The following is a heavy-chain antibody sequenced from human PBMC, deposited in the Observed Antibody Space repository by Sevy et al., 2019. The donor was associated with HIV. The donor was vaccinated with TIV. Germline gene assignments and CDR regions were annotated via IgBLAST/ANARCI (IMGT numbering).Heavy chain of an antibody. CDR2: IWFDGSNT. D-gene: IGHD4-17*01. Sequence: GGSLRLSCAGSGFTFSSFGMHWVRRAPGKGLEWVAVIWFDGSNTYYADSVKGRFTISRDIAKNTLHLQMNSLRAEDTAVYYCARDLEFYDSGDYGPAFMPDFWGHGTLVTVSS. CDR3: ARDLEFYDSGDYGPAFMPDF. CDR1: GFTFSSFG. V-gene: IGHV3-33*01. J-gene: IGHJ4*01.